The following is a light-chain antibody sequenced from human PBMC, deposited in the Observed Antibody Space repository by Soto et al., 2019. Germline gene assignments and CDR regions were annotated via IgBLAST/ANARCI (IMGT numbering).Light chain of an antibody. CDR2: EVS. V-gene: IGLV2-14*01. J-gene: IGLJ1*01. CDR1: SSDVGGYFY. CDR3: SSYTSSSTYV. Sequence: QSALTQPASVSGSPGQSITISCTGTSSDVGGYFYVSWYQQHPSKAPKLIIYEVSNRPSGVSDRFSGSKSGNTASLTISGLQPEDEADYYCSSYTSSSTYVFGTGTKGTVL.